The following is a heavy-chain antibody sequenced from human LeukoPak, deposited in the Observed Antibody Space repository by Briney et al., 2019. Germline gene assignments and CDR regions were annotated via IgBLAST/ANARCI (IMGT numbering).Heavy chain of an antibody. CDR1: GYTFTDYY. Sequence: ASVRVSCKTSGYTFTDYYIHWMRQAPGQGLEWMGWINSNSGGTSYAQKFQGRVTLTRDTPTRTAFMELNRLTSDDTAVYYCARASIAARRADFDYWGQGTVVTVSS. V-gene: IGHV1-2*02. CDR3: ARASIAARRADFDY. D-gene: IGHD6-6*01. CDR2: INSNSGGT. J-gene: IGHJ4*02.